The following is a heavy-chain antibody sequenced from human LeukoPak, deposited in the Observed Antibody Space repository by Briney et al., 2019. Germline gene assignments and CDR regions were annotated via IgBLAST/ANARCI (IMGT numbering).Heavy chain of an antibody. J-gene: IGHJ4*02. CDR3: ARRRDSGSLQHFDY. Sequence: GGSLRLSCAAPGFTFSDYYMSWIRQAPGKGLEWVSYISSSGTTIYYADSVKGRFTISRDNAKNSLYLQMNSLRAEDTAVYYCARRRDSGSLQHFDYWGQGTLVTVSS. CDR1: GFTFSDYY. D-gene: IGHD1-26*01. V-gene: IGHV3-11*01. CDR2: ISSSGTTI.